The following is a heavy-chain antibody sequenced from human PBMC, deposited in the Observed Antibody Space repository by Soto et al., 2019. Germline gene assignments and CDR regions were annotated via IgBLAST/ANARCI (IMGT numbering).Heavy chain of an antibody. Sequence: SLNLSCKASGGAFSSCAISWVRQAPGQGLEWMGGIIPIFGTANYAQKFQGRVTITADESTSTAYMELSSLRSEDTAVYYCARVAGLVAVAGHLDYWGQGTLVTVSS. J-gene: IGHJ4*02. V-gene: IGHV1-69*13. D-gene: IGHD6-19*01. CDR3: ARVAGLVAVAGHLDY. CDR1: GGAFSSCA. CDR2: IIPIFGTA.